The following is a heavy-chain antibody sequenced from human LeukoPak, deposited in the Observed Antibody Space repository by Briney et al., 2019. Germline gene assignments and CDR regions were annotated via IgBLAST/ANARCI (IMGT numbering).Heavy chain of an antibody. D-gene: IGHD3-10*01. CDR2: IYHSGST. CDR3: AGGSTMIRGAADY. V-gene: IGHV4-38-2*02. J-gene: IGHJ4*02. Sequence: SETLSLTCIVSGYSITSGYYWGWIRQPPGKGLEWIGSIYHSGSTYYNPSLKSRVTISVDTSKNQFSLKLSSVTAADTAVYFCAGGSTMIRGAADYWGQGTLVTVSS. CDR1: GYSITSGYY.